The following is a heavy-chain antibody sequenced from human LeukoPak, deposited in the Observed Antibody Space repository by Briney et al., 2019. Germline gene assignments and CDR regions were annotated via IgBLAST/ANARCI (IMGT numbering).Heavy chain of an antibody. CDR1: GYTFTSYG. D-gene: IGHD2-2*02. CDR3: AGSLGVPAAIKFPFDY. CDR2: ISAYNGNT. J-gene: IGHJ4*02. Sequence: ASVKVSCKASGYTFTSYGISWVRQAPGQGLEWMGWISAYNGNTNYAQKLQGRVTMTTDTSTSTAYMELRSLRSDDTAVYYCAGSLGVPAAIKFPFDYWGQGTLVTVSS. V-gene: IGHV1-18*01.